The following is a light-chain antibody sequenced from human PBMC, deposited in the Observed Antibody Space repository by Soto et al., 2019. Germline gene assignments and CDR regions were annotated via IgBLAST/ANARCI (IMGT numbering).Light chain of an antibody. J-gene: IGKJ1*01. CDR2: GAS. V-gene: IGKV3-15*01. Sequence: IVLTQSPDTLSLSPGERVTLSCRASQSVRNNYLAWYQQKPGQSPRLLIYGASTRATGIPARFSGSGSGTQFTLTISSLQSEDFAVYYCQQYNNWPPAWTFGQGTKVDIK. CDR1: QSVRNN. CDR3: QQYNNWPPAWT.